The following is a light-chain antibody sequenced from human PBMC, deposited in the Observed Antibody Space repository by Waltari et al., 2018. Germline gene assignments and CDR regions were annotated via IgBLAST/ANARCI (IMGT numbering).Light chain of an antibody. Sequence: QAGLTQPPSVSMALRQTATLTCTGHSNNVGNLGAAWLQQHQGHPPKVLFFRNNDRPSGISERFSASRSGNTASLTITGAQPEDEADYYCSSWDSSLNTWLYGGGTKVTVL. CDR2: RNN. V-gene: IGLV10-54*04. CDR3: SSWDSSLNTWL. J-gene: IGLJ3*02. CDR1: SNNVGNLG.